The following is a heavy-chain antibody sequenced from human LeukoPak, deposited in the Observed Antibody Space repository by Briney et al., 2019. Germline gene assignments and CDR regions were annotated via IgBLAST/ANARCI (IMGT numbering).Heavy chain of an antibody. CDR2: ISAYNGNT. V-gene: IGHV1-18*01. CDR1: GYTFTSYG. D-gene: IGHD2-21*02. CDR3: VLHIVVVTAQDKWFDP. Sequence: ASVKVSCKASGYTFTSYGISWVRQAPGQGLEWMGWISAYNGNTNYAQKLQGRVTMTTDTSTSTAYMELRSLRSDDTAVYYCVLHIVVVTAQDKWFDPWGQGTLVTVSS. J-gene: IGHJ5*02.